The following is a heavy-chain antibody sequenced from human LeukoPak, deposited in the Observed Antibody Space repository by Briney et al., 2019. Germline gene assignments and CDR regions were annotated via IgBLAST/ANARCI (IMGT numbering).Heavy chain of an antibody. CDR2: ISVSGGST. Sequence: PGGSLRLSCATSGFTFSRYNMNWVRQAPGKGLGWVSGISVSGGSTNYADPVKGRFIISRDNSKNTLYLQMNSLRAEDTAVYYCAKDVQGSTWGQGTLVTVSS. D-gene: IGHD2-2*01. V-gene: IGHV3-23*01. CDR1: GFTFSRYN. CDR3: AKDVQGST. J-gene: IGHJ5*02.